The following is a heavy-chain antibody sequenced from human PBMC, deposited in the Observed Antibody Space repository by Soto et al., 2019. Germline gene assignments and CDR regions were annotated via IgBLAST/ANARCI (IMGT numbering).Heavy chain of an antibody. Sequence: EVQLLESGGGLVQPGGSLRLSCAASGFTFSSYAMSWVRQAPGKGLEWVSAISGSGGSTYYADSVKGRFTISRDNSKNTLYLQMNSLRAEDTAVYYCAKAGYDSSGYPYDAFDIWGQGTMVTVSS. CDR1: GFTFSSYA. V-gene: IGHV3-23*01. CDR2: ISGSGGST. CDR3: AKAGYDSSGYPYDAFDI. D-gene: IGHD3-22*01. J-gene: IGHJ3*02.